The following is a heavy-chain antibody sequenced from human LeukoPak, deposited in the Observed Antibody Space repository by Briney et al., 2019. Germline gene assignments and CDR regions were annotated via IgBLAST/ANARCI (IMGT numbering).Heavy chain of an antibody. J-gene: IGHJ4*02. V-gene: IGHV3-7*03. Sequence: GGSLRLSCAASGFPFSSYSMTWVRRAPGKGLEWVANIKPDGTTKFYVDSVKGRFTISRDNALNSLYLQMNSLRAEDTAIYYCARSIPYGTTWYGRSDYWAREPWSPSPQ. CDR1: GFPFSSYS. D-gene: IGHD6-13*01. CDR2: IKPDGTTK. CDR3: ARSIPYGTTWYGRSDY.